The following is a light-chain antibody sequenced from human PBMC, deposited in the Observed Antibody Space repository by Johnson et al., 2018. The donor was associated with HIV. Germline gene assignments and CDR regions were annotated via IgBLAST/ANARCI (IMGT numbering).Light chain of an antibody. CDR1: SSNIGNNY. CDR2: ENN. J-gene: IGLJ1*01. CDR3: GTWDSSLSAGV. Sequence: QSALTQPPSVSAAPGQRVSISCSGSSSNIGNNYVSWYQQVPGTAPKLLIYENNKRPSGIPDRFSGSKSGTSATLGITGLQTGDEADYYCGTWDSSLSAGVFGTGTKVTV. V-gene: IGLV1-51*01.